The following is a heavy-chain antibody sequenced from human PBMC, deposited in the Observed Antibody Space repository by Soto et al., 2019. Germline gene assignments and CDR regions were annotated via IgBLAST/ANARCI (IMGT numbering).Heavy chain of an antibody. D-gene: IGHD2-8*01. V-gene: IGHV3-23*01. CDR2: ISGSGGST. J-gene: IGHJ3*02. CDR3: AKIRPRWLMEDAFDM. Sequence: PGGSLRLSCAASGFTFSSYAMSWVRQAPGKGLEWVSAISGSGGSTYYADSVKGRFTMSRDNSKNTLYLQMNSLRAEDTAVYYCAKIRPRWLMEDAFDMWGPGTMVTVSS. CDR1: GFTFSSYA.